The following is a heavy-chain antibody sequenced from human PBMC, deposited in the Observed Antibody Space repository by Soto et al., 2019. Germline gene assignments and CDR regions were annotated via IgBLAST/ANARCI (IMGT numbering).Heavy chain of an antibody. D-gene: IGHD3-22*01. CDR3: ARAGDSTGYYSPFDY. CDR2: INPNSGGT. V-gene: IGHV1-2*02. CDR1: GYTFTGYY. J-gene: IGHJ4*02. Sequence: ASVKVSCKASGYTFTGYYMHWVRQAPGQGLEWMGWINPNSGGTNYAQKFQGRVTMTRDTSISTAYMELSRLRSDDTAVYYCARAGDSTGYYSPFDYWGQGPLVPVSS.